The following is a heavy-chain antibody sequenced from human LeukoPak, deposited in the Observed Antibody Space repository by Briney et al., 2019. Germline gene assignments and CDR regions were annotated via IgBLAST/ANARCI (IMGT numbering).Heavy chain of an antibody. CDR2: ISSSSSYI. CDR3: ARDLKGILRFLEWLLSPGMDV. CDR1: GFTFNNYA. J-gene: IGHJ6*02. D-gene: IGHD3-3*01. Sequence: AGGSLRLSCAASGFTFNNYAMRWVRQTPGKGLEWVSSISSSSSYIYYADSVKGRFTISRDNAKNSLYLQMNSLRAEDTAVYYCARDLKGILRFLEWLLSPGMDVWGQGTTVTVSS. V-gene: IGHV3-21*01.